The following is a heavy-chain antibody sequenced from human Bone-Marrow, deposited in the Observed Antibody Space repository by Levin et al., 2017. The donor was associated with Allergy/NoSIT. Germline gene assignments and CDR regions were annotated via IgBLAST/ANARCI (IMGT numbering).Heavy chain of an antibody. CDR3: TRDHFRPGDYFDY. V-gene: IGHV3-49*03. CDR1: GFTFDDFA. D-gene: IGHD3-3*02. J-gene: IGHJ4*02. CDR2: IRSRSYGGTT. Sequence: GVSLRLSCTASGFTFDDFAMNWFRQAPGKGLEWVGFIRSRSYGGTTEYAASVKGRFTISRDDSRNIAYLQMNSLKPEDTAVYYCTRDHFRPGDYFDYWGQGTLVTVSS.